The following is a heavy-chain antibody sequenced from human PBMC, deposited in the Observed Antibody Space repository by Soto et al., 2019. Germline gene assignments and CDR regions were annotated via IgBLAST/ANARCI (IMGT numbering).Heavy chain of an antibody. D-gene: IGHD1-26*01. J-gene: IGHJ4*02. V-gene: IGHV3-30-3*01. CDR1: GFIFSSYT. Sequence: GGSLRLSCAASGFIFSSYTMHWVRQAPGKGLEWVGVITYDGSNQYYADSVKGRFTISRDNSRNMLFLQMNSLRHDDTAVYYCARGPSGSYPECDCWGQGRLVTVAS. CDR2: ITYDGSNQ. CDR3: ARGPSGSYPECDC.